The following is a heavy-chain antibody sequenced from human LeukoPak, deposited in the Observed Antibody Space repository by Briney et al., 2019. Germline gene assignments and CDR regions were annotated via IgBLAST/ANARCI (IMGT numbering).Heavy chain of an antibody. V-gene: IGHV1-8*03. D-gene: IGHD3-22*01. CDR2: MNPNSGNT. CDR1: GYTFTSYD. Sequence: RASVKVSCKASGYTFTSYDINWVRQATGQGLEWMGWMNPNSGNTGYAQKFRGRVTITRNTSISTAYMELRSLRSDDTAVYYCARVPAPGTMIVVPNDYWGQGTLVTVSS. J-gene: IGHJ4*02. CDR3: ARVPAPGTMIVVPNDY.